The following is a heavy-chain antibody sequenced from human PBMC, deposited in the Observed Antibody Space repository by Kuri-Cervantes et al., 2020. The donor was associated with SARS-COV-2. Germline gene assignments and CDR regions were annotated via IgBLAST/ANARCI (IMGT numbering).Heavy chain of an antibody. CDR2: MNPNSGNT. D-gene: IGHD3-3*01. Sequence: ASVKVSCKASGYTFTSYDINWVRQATGQGLEWMGWMNPNSGNTGYAQKFQGRVTMTEDTSTDTAYMELSSLRSEDTAVYYCARGRETYDFWSGYYHHSMSDYWGQGTLVTVSS. V-gene: IGHV1-8*02. CDR1: GYTFTSYD. J-gene: IGHJ4*02. CDR3: ARGRETYDFWSGYYHHSMSDY.